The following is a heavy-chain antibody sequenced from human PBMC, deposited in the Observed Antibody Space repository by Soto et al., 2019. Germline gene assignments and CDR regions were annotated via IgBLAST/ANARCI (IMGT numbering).Heavy chain of an antibody. V-gene: IGHV3-30*18. Sequence: LRLSCAASGLTFSSYGMHWVRQAPGKVLEWVAVISYDGSNKYYADSVKGRFTISRDNSKNTLYLQMNSLRAEDTAVYYCAKDPEWVGAPVPNWFDPWGQGTLVTVSS. CDR1: GLTFSSYG. J-gene: IGHJ5*02. D-gene: IGHD1-26*01. CDR2: ISYDGSNK. CDR3: AKDPEWVGAPVPNWFDP.